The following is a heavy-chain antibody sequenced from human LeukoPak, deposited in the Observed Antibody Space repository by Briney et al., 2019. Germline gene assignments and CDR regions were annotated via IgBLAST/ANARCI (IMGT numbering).Heavy chain of an antibody. CDR2: IRSKANSYAT. D-gene: IGHD3-3*01. V-gene: IGHV3-73*01. CDR3: TCDFWSGSSSVGIDY. J-gene: IGHJ4*02. CDR1: GFTFSSYW. Sequence: PGGSLRLSCAASGFTFSSYWMSWVRQASRKGLEWVGRIRSKANSYATAYAASVKGRFTISRDDSKNTAYLQMNSLKTEDTAVYYCTCDFWSGSSSVGIDYWGQGTLVTVSS.